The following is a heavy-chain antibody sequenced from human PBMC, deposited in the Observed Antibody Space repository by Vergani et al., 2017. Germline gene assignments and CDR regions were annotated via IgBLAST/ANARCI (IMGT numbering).Heavy chain of an antibody. J-gene: IGHJ6*03. D-gene: IGHD4-11*01. CDR1: GGSFTSYH. CDR3: ASVNTETNGHLYYYYYMDV. V-gene: IGHV4-34*01. CDR2: IDHTGRP. Sequence: QVQLQQWGGGLLKPSETLSLTCVVNGGSFTSYHWTWIRQSPGEGLEWVGDIDHTGRPDYNPSLKSRLTMSVDKSLNQFSLSLNFVPATDTAIYFCASVNTETNGHLYYYYYMDVWGQGTAVTVS.